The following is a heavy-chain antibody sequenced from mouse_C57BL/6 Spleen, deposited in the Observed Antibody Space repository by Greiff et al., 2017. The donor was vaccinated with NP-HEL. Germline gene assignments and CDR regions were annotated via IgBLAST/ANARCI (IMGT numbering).Heavy chain of an antibody. V-gene: IGHV3-6*01. D-gene: IGHD2-4*01. J-gene: IGHJ3*01. CDR3: ARRGLRQDDWFAY. CDR2: ISYDGSN. Sequence: EVKLEESGPGLVKPSQSLSLTCSVTGYSITSGYYWNWIRQFPGNKLEWMGYISYDGSNNYNPSLKNRISITRDTSKNQFFLKLNSVTTEDTATYYCARRGLRQDDWFAYWGQGTLVTVSA. CDR1: GYSITSGYY.